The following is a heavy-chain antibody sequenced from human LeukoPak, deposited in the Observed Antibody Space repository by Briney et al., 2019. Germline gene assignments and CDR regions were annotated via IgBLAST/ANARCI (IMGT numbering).Heavy chain of an antibody. Sequence: PGGSLRLSCAASGFTFSSYAMSWVRQAPGKGLGWVSAISGSGGSTYYADSVKGRFTISRDNSKNTLYLQMNSLRAEDTAVYYCAKDPLKPVGYSSGWYRGGYWGQGTLVTVSS. CDR3: AKDPLKPVGYSSGWYRGGY. V-gene: IGHV3-23*01. CDR2: ISGSGGST. D-gene: IGHD6-19*01. J-gene: IGHJ4*02. CDR1: GFTFSSYA.